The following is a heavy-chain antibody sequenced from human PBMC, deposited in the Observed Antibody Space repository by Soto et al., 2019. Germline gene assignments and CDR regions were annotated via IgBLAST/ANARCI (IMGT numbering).Heavy chain of an antibody. D-gene: IGHD3-10*01. J-gene: IGHJ4*02. Sequence: PSETLSLTCTVSGGSISSYYWSWIRQPPGKGLEWIGYIYYSGSTNYNPSLKSRVTISVDTSKNQFSLKLSSVTAADTAVYYCARECYDYGSGSYYGYWGQGTLVTVSS. CDR1: GGSISSYY. CDR3: ARECYDYGSGSYYGY. V-gene: IGHV4-59*12. CDR2: IYYSGST.